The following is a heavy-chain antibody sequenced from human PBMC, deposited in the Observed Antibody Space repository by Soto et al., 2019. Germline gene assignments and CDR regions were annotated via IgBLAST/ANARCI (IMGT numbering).Heavy chain of an antibody. J-gene: IGHJ5*02. CDR3: AKALLGGSGWYDNWFDP. CDR1: GFTFSSYA. D-gene: IGHD6-19*01. Sequence: GGSLRLSCAASGFTFSSYAMSWVRQAPGKGLEWVSAISGSGGSTYYADSVKGRFTISRDNSKNTLYLQMNSLRAEDTAVYYCAKALLGGSGWYDNWFDPWGQGTLVTVSS. CDR2: ISGSGGST. V-gene: IGHV3-23*01.